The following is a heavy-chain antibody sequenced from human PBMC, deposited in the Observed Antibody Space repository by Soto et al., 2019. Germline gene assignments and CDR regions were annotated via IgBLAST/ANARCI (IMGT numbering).Heavy chain of an antibody. V-gene: IGHV2-26*01. CDR3: ARTPLGGETYGDYSYDY. CDR2: IFSNDEK. Sequence: QVTLKESGPVLVKPTETLTLTCTVSGFSLSNARMGVSWIRQPPGKALEWLAHIFSNDEKSYSTSLKSRLTISKXXSXSXXVLTMTNMDPVDTATYYCARTPLGGETYGDYSYDYWGQGTLVTVSS. CDR1: GFSLSNARMG. J-gene: IGHJ4*02. D-gene: IGHD4-17*01.